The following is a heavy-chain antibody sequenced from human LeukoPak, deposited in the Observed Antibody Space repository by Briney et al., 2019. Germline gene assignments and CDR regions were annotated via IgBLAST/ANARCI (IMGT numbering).Heavy chain of an antibody. V-gene: IGHV5-51*01. Sequence: GESLKISCKGSGYTFTSYWIAWVRQMPGKGLEWMGIIYPGDSDTRYSPSFQGQVTISADKSISTAYLQWSSLKASDTAMYYCARSRTGRWSRVTNWGQGTMVTVSS. CDR2: IYPGDSDT. J-gene: IGHJ3*01. CDR3: ARSRTGRWSRVTN. D-gene: IGHD2-15*01. CDR1: GYTFTSYW.